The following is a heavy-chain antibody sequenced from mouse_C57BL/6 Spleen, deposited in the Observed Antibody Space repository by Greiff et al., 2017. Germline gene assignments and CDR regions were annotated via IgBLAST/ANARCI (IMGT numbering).Heavy chain of an antibody. CDR2: IYPGDGDT. CDR1: GYAFSSSW. Sequence: VQLKESGPELVKPGASVKISCKASGYAFSSSWMNWVKQRPGKGLEWIGRIYPGDGDTNYNGKFKGKATLTADKSSSTAYMQLSSLTSEDSAVXFCARAGWGLLFYAMDYWGQGTSVTVSA. D-gene: IGHD2-3*01. J-gene: IGHJ4*01. CDR3: ARAGWGLLFYAMDY. V-gene: IGHV1-82*01.